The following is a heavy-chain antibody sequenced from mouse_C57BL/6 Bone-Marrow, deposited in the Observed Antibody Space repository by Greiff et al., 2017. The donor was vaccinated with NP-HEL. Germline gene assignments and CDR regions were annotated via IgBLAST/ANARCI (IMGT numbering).Heavy chain of an antibody. J-gene: IGHJ2*01. CDR2: IYPRSGNT. CDR1: GYTFTSYG. Sequence: QVQLQQSGAELARPGASVKLSCKASGYTFTSYGMSWVKQRPGQGLEWIGEIYPRSGNTYYNEKFKGKATLTADKSSSTAYMELRSLTSEDSAVYFCGREGVISRGYWGQGTTLTVSA. CDR3: GREGVISRGY. V-gene: IGHV1-81*01. D-gene: IGHD1-1*01.